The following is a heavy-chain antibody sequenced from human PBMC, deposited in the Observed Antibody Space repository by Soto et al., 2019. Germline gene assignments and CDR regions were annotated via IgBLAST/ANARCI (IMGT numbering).Heavy chain of an antibody. CDR3: ARGGGVQALGEH. V-gene: IGHV4-4*07. D-gene: IGHD3-16*01. Sequence: SDTLSLTCSLSGVSMINAYCTLILQYAGKGLEWIGRISTSGNTNYNPSLNSRLTMSVDTSKNQVSLKLTSVTAADTAVYYCARGGGVQALGEHWGQGNMVNVSS. CDR1: GVSMINAY. J-gene: IGHJ4*02. CDR2: ISTSGNT.